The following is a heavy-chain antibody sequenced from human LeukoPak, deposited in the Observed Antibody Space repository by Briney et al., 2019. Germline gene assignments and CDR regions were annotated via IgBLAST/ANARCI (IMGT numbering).Heavy chain of an antibody. CDR3: TRGNSGSYSQDWFDP. CDR1: GFTFSSYW. J-gene: IGHJ5*02. CDR2: ISSSGSTI. Sequence: GGSLRLSCGASGFTFSSYWTHWVRQAPGKGLEWVSYISSSGSTIYYADSVKGRFTISRDNAMNSLYLQMNSLRTDDTALYYCTRGNSGSYSQDWFDPWGQGALVTVSS. D-gene: IGHD1-26*01. V-gene: IGHV3-48*04.